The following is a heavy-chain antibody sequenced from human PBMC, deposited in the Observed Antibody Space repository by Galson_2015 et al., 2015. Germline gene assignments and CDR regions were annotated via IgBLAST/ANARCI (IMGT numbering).Heavy chain of an antibody. V-gene: IGHV2-5*02. CDR2: IYCADDK. CDR1: GVSLSTSGVD. J-gene: IGHJ4*02. CDR3: AHSPTTYGDAPFDF. Sequence: LAEPTQPLTLPCTFSGVSLSTSGVDWVCIRHPPGKTRPWLARIYCADDKRYSPSLENRLTITKDSSKNHVVLTITNMDPVDTGKYYCAHSPTTYGDAPFDFWGQGTLVTVSS. D-gene: IGHD4-17*01.